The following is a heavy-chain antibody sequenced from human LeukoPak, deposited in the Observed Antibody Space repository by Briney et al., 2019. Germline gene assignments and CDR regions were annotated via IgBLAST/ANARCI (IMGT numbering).Heavy chain of an antibody. Sequence: PGGSLRLSCAASGFTVSSNYMSWVRQAPGKGLERVSVIYSGGSTYYADSVKGRFTISRDNSENTLYLQMNSLRAEDTAVYYCAAQSSDSSGYTHIDYWGQGTLVTVSS. V-gene: IGHV3-53*01. CDR2: IYSGGST. J-gene: IGHJ4*02. D-gene: IGHD3-22*01. CDR3: AAQSSDSSGYTHIDY. CDR1: GFTVSSNY.